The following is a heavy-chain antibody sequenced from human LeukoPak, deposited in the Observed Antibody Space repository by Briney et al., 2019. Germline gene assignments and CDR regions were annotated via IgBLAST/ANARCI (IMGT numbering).Heavy chain of an antibody. V-gene: IGHV3-23*01. CDR3: ATTRRYYYDSSGPDAFDL. CDR1: GLTFSRFA. J-gene: IGHJ3*01. Sequence: GGSLRLSCAASGLTFSRFAMSWVRQAPGKGLEWVSTISDSGDTTYYADSVKGRFTISRDNLKNTLYVQMNSLRVEDTAVYYCATTRRYYYDSSGPDAFDLWGQGTMVTVSS. CDR2: ISDSGDTT. D-gene: IGHD3-22*01.